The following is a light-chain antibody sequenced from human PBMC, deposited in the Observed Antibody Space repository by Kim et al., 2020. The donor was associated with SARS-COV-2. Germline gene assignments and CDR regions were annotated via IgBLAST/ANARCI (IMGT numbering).Light chain of an antibody. V-gene: IGKV2-30*01. CDR1: QSLVYSGGNTY. Sequence: DVMMTQSPLSLPVTLGQPASISCRSSQSLVYSGGNTYLNWFQQRPGQSPRRLIHRVSNRDSGVPDRFSGSGSGTDFTLKISRVEAGDVGVYYCMQGTHWLYTFGQGTKLEI. J-gene: IGKJ2*01. CDR3: MQGTHWLYT. CDR2: RVS.